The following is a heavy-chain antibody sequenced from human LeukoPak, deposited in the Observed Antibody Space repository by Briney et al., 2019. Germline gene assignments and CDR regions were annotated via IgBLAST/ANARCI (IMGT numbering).Heavy chain of an antibody. J-gene: IGHJ4*02. CDR2: IHYSGRT. V-gene: IGHV4-39*01. Sequence: SETLSLTCTVSGGSISSSTYYWGWIRQTPEKGLDWIGSIHYSGRTLYNPSLDSRVTISVDTSTHQFSLRLTSVTGADTAVYYCARHTPATVGIYFDYWGQGTLVTVSS. CDR3: ARHTPATVGIYFDY. D-gene: IGHD1-26*01. CDR1: GGSISSSTYY.